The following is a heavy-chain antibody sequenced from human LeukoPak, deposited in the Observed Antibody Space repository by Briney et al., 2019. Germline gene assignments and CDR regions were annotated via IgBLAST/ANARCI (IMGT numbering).Heavy chain of an antibody. V-gene: IGHV3-23*01. CDR2: ISGSGGTT. J-gene: IGHJ4*02. Sequence: PGGSLRLSCAASGFTFSSYAMSWVRQAPGKGREWVSAISGSGGTTYYADSGKGRFTISRDNSKNTLYLQMNSLRAEDTAVYYCARQSNYYDSSGYYSPFDYWGQGTLVTVSS. D-gene: IGHD3-22*01. CDR1: GFTFSSYA. CDR3: ARQSNYYDSSGYYSPFDY.